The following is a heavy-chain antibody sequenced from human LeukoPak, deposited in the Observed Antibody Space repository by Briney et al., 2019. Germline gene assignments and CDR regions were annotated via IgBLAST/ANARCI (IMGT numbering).Heavy chain of an antibody. CDR3: AKGLLLWFGELSNYFDY. J-gene: IGHJ4*02. V-gene: IGHV3-23*01. CDR2: ISGSGGST. Sequence: GGSLRLSCAASGFTFSSYAMSWVRQAPGKGLEWVSAISGSGGSTDYADSVKGRSTISRDNSKNTLYLQMNSLRAEDTAVYYCAKGLLLWFGELSNYFDYWGQGTLVTVSS. D-gene: IGHD3-10*01. CDR1: GFTFSSYA.